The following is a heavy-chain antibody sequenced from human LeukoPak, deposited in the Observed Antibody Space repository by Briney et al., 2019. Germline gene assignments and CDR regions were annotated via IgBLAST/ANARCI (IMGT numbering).Heavy chain of an antibody. Sequence: GASVTVSFKASGGTFISYAISWVRQAPGQGLEWMGGIIPIFGTANYAQKFQGRVTITADESTSTAYMELSSLRSEDTAVYYCARGRSDGYYTWYWYFDLWGRGTLVTVSS. V-gene: IGHV1-69*13. CDR1: GGTFISYA. J-gene: IGHJ2*01. CDR2: IIPIFGTA. CDR3: ARGRSDGYYTWYWYFDL. D-gene: IGHD3-3*01.